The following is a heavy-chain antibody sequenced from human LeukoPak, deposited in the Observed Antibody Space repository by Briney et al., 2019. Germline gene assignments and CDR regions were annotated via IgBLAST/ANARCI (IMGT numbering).Heavy chain of an antibody. CDR2: FDPEDGET. Sequence: ASVKVSCKVPGYTLTELSMHWVRQAPGKGLEWMGGFDPEDGETIYAQKFQGRVTMTEDTSTDTAYMELSSLRSEDTAVYYCAALRYYDFWSGYVYWGQGTLVTVSS. V-gene: IGHV1-24*01. CDR1: GYTLTELS. J-gene: IGHJ4*02. D-gene: IGHD3-3*01. CDR3: AALRYYDFWSGYVY.